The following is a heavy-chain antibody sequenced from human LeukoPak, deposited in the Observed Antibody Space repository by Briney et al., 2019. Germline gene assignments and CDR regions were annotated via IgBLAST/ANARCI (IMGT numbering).Heavy chain of an antibody. Sequence: GGSLRLSCAASGFTFSSYWMHGVRQAPGKGLEWVSGISGSGGSTYYADSVKGRFTISRDNSKNTLYLHMNSLRAEDTAVYYCAKGRLWLTYHFDYWGQGTLVTVSS. V-gene: IGHV3-23*01. CDR3: AKGRLWLTYHFDY. CDR2: ISGSGGST. D-gene: IGHD5-12*01. J-gene: IGHJ4*02. CDR1: GFTFSSYW.